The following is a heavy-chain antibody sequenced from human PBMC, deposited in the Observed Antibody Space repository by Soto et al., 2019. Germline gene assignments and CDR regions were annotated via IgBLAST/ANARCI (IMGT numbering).Heavy chain of an antibody. CDR3: ARQGPYGAHDL. D-gene: IGHD3-10*01. J-gene: IGHJ5*02. CDR2: DGAGGTI. CDR1: GFTLSTYT. Sequence: EVQLVESGGGLVQPGGSLKVSCVVSGFTLSTYTMNWVRQAPGKGLEWVSHDGAGGTILYADSVKGRFTVSRDNAKNSLYLQMNILRDGDTAVYYCARQGPYGAHDLWGQGTLVTVSS. V-gene: IGHV3-48*02.